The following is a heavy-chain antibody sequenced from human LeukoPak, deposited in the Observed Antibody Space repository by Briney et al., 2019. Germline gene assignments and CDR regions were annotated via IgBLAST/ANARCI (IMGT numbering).Heavy chain of an antibody. CDR1: GFTFSSYA. V-gene: IGHV3-30-3*01. J-gene: IGHJ3*02. D-gene: IGHD1-1*01. CDR3: ARKSSLERPRAFDI. Sequence: GGSLRLSCAASGFTFSSYAMHWVRQAPGKGLEWVAVISYDGSNKYYADSVKGRFTISRDNPKNTLYLQMNSLRAEDTAVYYCARKSSLERPRAFDIWGQGTMVTVSS. CDR2: ISYDGSNK.